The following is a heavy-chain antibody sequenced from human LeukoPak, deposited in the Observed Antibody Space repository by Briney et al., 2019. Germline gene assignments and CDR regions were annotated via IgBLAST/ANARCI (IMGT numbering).Heavy chain of an antibody. Sequence: AASVKVSCKASGYTFTSYGISWVRQAPGQGLERMGWISAYNGNTNYAQKLQGRVTMTTDTSTSTAYMELRSLRSDDTAVYYCASNQLALDFDYWGQGTLVTVSS. V-gene: IGHV1-18*01. D-gene: IGHD2-2*01. CDR2: ISAYNGNT. CDR1: GYTFTSYG. J-gene: IGHJ4*02. CDR3: ASNQLALDFDY.